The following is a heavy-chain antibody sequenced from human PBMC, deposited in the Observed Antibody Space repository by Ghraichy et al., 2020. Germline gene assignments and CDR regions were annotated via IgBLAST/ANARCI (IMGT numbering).Heavy chain of an antibody. CDR3: ARARYYYGSGSYYNLNPTYYYYYMDV. CDR1: GGSISSYY. J-gene: IGHJ6*03. V-gene: IGHV4-59*01. Sequence: SETLSLTCTVSGGSISSYYWSWIRQPPGKGLEWIGYIYYSGSTNYNPSLKSRVTISVDTSKNQFSLKLSSVTAADTAVYYWARARYYYGSGSYYNLNPTYYYYYMDVWGKGTTVTVSS. D-gene: IGHD3-10*01. CDR2: IYYSGST.